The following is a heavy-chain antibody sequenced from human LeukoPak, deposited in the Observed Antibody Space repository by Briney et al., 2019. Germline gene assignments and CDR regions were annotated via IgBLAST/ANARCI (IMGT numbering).Heavy chain of an antibody. CDR2: ISGSGSYT. V-gene: IGHV3-11*06. CDR1: GFTFSDYY. CDR3: ARRSIATAGTIIDC. D-gene: IGHD6-13*01. Sequence: GGSLRLSCAASGFTFSDYYMSWIRQAPGKGLEWVSYISGSGSYTNYADYVKGRFTISRDNAKNSLHLQMNSLRTEDTAVYYRARRSIATAGTIIDCWGQGTLVTVSS. J-gene: IGHJ4*02.